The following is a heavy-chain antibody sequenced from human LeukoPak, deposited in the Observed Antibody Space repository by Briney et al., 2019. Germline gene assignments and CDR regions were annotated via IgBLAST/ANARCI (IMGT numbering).Heavy chain of an antibody. V-gene: IGHV4-59*01. CDR3: ARDSTDDDYYFDY. CDR2: IYYSGST. D-gene: IGHD3-3*01. Sequence: SETLSLTCTVSGGSISSYYWSWIRQPPGKGLEWIGYIYYSGSTNYNPSLKSRVTISVDTSKNQFSLKLSSVTAADTAVYYCARDSTDDDYYFDYWGQGTLVTVSS. J-gene: IGHJ4*02. CDR1: GGSISSYY.